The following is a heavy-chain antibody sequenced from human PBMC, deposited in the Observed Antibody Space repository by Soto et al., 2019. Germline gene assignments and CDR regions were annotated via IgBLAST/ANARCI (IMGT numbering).Heavy chain of an antibody. D-gene: IGHD2-2*02. V-gene: IGHV4-4*07. Sequence: PSETLSLTCTVSGGSISSYYWSWIRQPAGKGLEWIGRIYTSGSTNYNPSLKSRVTTSVDTSKNQFSLKLSSVTAADTAVYYCAGEHEGKNIVVVQPAISFYGMDVWGQGTTVTVYS. CDR3: AGEHEGKNIVVVQPAISFYGMDV. CDR2: IYTSGST. CDR1: GGSISSYY. J-gene: IGHJ6*02.